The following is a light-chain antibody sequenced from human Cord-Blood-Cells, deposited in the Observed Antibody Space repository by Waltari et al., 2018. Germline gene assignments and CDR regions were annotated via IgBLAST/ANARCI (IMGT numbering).Light chain of an antibody. CDR2: GAS. Sequence: EIVMTQSPATLSVSPGERATLSCRASQSVSSNLAWYQQKPGQAPRLLIYGASTRATGIPARFSGSGSGTEFTLTISRLQSEDVAVYYCQQYNNWLFTFGGGTKVEIK. CDR3: QQYNNWLFT. V-gene: IGKV3-15*01. J-gene: IGKJ4*01. CDR1: QSVSSN.